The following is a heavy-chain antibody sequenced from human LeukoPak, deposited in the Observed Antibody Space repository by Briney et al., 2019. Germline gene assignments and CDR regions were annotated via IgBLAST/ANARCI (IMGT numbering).Heavy chain of an antibody. D-gene: IGHD1-26*01. CDR3: ARDERELFYYYYYGMDV. CDR2: ISSSSSYI. J-gene: IGHJ6*02. Sequence: GGSLRLSCAASGFTFSSYAMNWDRPAPGKGLEWVSSISSSSSYIYYADSMKGRFTISRDNAKNSLYLQMNSLRAEDTAVYYCARDERELFYYYYYGMDVWGQGTTVTVSS. V-gene: IGHV3-21*01. CDR1: GFTFSSYA.